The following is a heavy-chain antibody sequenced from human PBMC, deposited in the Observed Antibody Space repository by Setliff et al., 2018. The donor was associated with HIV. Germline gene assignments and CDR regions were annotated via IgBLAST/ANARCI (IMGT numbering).Heavy chain of an antibody. D-gene: IGHD5-12*01. Sequence: SETLSLTCTVSGGSINSGYYWGWIRQPPGKGLEWIGSIYHSGSTNYNPSRKSRVTISVDTSKNQFSLKLSSVTASDTAVYYCARSPERGYDSDWFDPWGQGTLVTVSS. CDR1: GGSINSGYY. V-gene: IGHV4-38-2*02. CDR3: ARSPERGYDSDWFDP. J-gene: IGHJ5*02. CDR2: IYHSGST.